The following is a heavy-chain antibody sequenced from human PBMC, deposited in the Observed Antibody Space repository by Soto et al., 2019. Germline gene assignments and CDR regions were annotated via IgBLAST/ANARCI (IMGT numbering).Heavy chain of an antibody. V-gene: IGHV4-4*02. J-gene: IGHJ5*02. Sequence: SETLSLTCAVSSGSISSSNWWSWVRQPPGKGLEWIGEIYHSGNTNYNPSLKSRVTISVDKSKNQFSLKLSSVTAADTAVYYCASHQPLYCSSTSCYGFDPWGQGTLVTVSS. D-gene: IGHD2-2*01. CDR1: SGSISSSNW. CDR2: IYHSGNT. CDR3: ASHQPLYCSSTSCYGFDP.